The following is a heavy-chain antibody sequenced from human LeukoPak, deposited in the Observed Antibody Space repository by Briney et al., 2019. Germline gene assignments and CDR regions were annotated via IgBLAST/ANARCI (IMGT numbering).Heavy chain of an antibody. CDR2: IIPIFGTA. J-gene: IGHJ4*02. D-gene: IGHD2-15*01. CDR1: GYTFISYA. CDR3: AVQRAAPSIDY. Sequence: SVKVSCKASGYTFISYAISWVRQAPGQGLEWMGGIIPIFGTANYAQKFQGRVTITADKSTSTAYMELSSLRSEDTAVYYCAVQRAAPSIDYWGQGTLVTVSS. V-gene: IGHV1-69*06.